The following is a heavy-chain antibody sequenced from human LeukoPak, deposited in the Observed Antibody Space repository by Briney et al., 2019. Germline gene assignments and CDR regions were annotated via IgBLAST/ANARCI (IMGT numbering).Heavy chain of an antibody. D-gene: IGHD3-10*01. CDR3: AKDRVGGSGRYYFDY. J-gene: IGHJ4*02. CDR2: ISYDGSNK. Sequence: GGSLRLSCAASGFTFSSYGMHWVRQAPGKGLEWVAVISYDGSNKYYADSVKGRFTISRDNSKNTLYLQMNSLRAEDTAVYYCAKDRVGGSGRYYFDYWGQGTLVTVSS. V-gene: IGHV3-30*18. CDR1: GFTFSSYG.